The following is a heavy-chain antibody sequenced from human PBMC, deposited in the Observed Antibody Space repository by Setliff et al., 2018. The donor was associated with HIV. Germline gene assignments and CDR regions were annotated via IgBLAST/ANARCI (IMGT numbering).Heavy chain of an antibody. Sequence: PSETLSLTCTVSGGSISSHYWSWIRQPPGKGLEWIGEVRHGGSTNYNPFLKSRVTILVDNSKNQFSLNVRSVTAADTAVYYCARESLNLGELSSNPDASDIWGQGTMVTVSS. CDR1: GGSISSHY. J-gene: IGHJ3*02. V-gene: IGHV4-59*11. D-gene: IGHD3-16*02. CDR2: VRHGGST. CDR3: ARESLNLGELSSNPDASDI.